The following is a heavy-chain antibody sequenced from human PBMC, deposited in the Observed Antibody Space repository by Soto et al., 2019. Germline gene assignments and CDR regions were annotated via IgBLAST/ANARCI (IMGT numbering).Heavy chain of an antibody. D-gene: IGHD3-9*01. CDR1: GYTFTSYG. Sequence: ASVKVSCKASGYTFTSYGISWVRQAPGQGLEWMGWISAYNGNTNYAQKLQGRVTLTTDTSTSTAYMELRSLRSDDTAVYYCGRDSGLRYFDWLLYIDYWGQGTLVTVSS. CDR3: GRDSGLRYFDWLLYIDY. CDR2: ISAYNGNT. J-gene: IGHJ4*02. V-gene: IGHV1-18*01.